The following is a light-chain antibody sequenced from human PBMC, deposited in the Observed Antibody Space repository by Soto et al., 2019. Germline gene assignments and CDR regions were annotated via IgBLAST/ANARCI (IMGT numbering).Light chain of an antibody. CDR1: QGIRYA. CDR3: LQYNSPPLT. Sequence: DIQMTQSPCSLSASVGDRVTITCRASQGIRYALGCYQQKTGTAPKRLIYGASILQNGVPSRFGGSGSGTEFTHTISSLQPEDFATYYCLQYNSPPLTFGQGTKVDIK. CDR2: GAS. V-gene: IGKV1-17*01. J-gene: IGKJ1*01.